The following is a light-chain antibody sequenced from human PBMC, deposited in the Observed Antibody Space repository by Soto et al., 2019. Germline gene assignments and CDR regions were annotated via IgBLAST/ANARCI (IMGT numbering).Light chain of an antibody. CDR2: LNSDGSH. Sequence: QAVVTQSPSASASLGASVKLTCTLSSGHSSYAIAWHQQQPEKGPRYLMKLNSDGSHSKGDGIPDRFSGSSFGAERYLTISSLQSEDEADYYCQTWGTGILVFGGGTKLTVL. V-gene: IGLV4-69*01. J-gene: IGLJ3*02. CDR1: SGHSSYA. CDR3: QTWGTGILV.